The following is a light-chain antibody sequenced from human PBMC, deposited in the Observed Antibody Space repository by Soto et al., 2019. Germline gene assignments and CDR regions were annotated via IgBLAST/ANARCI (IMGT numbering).Light chain of an antibody. CDR3: QQSYSSPPT. CDR2: AAS. V-gene: IGKV1-39*01. CDR1: QTTNTF. Sequence: DIQMTQSPSSLSASVGDRVTITCRASQTTNTFLNWYQQKPGKPPKLLIFAASSLQSGVPSRFSGSRSGPDFTLTISSLQPEDFATYYCQQSYSSPPTFGQGTKVDI. J-gene: IGKJ1*01.